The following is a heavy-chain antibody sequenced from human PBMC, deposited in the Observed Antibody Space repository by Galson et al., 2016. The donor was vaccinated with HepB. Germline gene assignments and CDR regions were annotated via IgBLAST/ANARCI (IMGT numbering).Heavy chain of an antibody. CDR2: LSGSGDRT. Sequence: SLRLSCAASGFNFNTYAMSWVRQAPGKGLEWVSSLSGSGDRTHYADSVKGRSTISRDNSEKTLSLQMSSLRVEDTGVYYCAKGSVIVLIATPLSWGQGTLVTVSS. V-gene: IGHV3-23*01. J-gene: IGHJ4*02. D-gene: IGHD2-15*01. CDR1: GFNFNTYA. CDR3: AKGSVIVLIATPLS.